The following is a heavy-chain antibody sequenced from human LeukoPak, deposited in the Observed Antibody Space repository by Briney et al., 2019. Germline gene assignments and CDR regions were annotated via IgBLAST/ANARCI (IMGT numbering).Heavy chain of an antibody. CDR1: GGSISSSNW. V-gene: IGHV4-4*02. CDR3: ARAYYYDSSGYCRTAGNFDL. D-gene: IGHD3-22*01. CDR2: IYHSGST. Sequence: SGTLSLTCAVSGGSISSSNWWSWVRQPPGKGLEWIGEIYHSGSTNYNPSLKSRVTISVDKSKNQFSLKLSSVTAADTAVYYCARAYYYDSSGYCRTAGNFDLWGRGTLVTVSS. J-gene: IGHJ2*01.